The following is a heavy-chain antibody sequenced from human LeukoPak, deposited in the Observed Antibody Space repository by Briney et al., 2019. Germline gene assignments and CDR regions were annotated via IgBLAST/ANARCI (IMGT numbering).Heavy chain of an antibody. D-gene: IGHD5-18*01. Sequence: SETLPLTCTVSGDSISSYYLSWVRQPPGKGLESIGYIYYSGSNTYNPSTKRGGTISIDKSTNQASMKLTYVNAADTAVYYCVRQSAHTYGDSKLWPVAFDVWGQGTMVTVSS. CDR2: IYYSGSN. J-gene: IGHJ3*01. CDR1: GDSISSYY. CDR3: VRQSAHTYGDSKLWPVAFDV. V-gene: IGHV4-59*08.